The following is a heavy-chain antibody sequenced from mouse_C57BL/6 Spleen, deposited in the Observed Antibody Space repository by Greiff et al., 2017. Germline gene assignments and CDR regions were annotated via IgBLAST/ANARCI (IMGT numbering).Heavy chain of an antibody. V-gene: IGHV5-17*01. J-gene: IGHJ1*03. Sequence: EVQGVESGGGLVKPGGSLKLSCAASGFTFSDYGMHWVRQAPEKGLEWVAYISSGSSTIYYADTVKGRFTISRDNAKNNLFLQMTSLRSEDTAMYYCARPLYGSTRNWYFDVWGTGTTVTVSS. CDR2: ISSGSSTI. D-gene: IGHD1-1*01. CDR1: GFTFSDYG. CDR3: ARPLYGSTRNWYFDV.